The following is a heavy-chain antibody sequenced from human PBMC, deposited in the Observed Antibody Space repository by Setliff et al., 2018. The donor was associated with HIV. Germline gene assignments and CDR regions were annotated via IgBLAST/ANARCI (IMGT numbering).Heavy chain of an antibody. V-gene: IGHV4-59*11. Sequence: SETLSLTCTVSGGSISNHYWSWIRQPPGKGLEWIGYVFYSGDTNYNPSLKRRVTISVDTSKNQFFLKMRSVTAADTAVYYCARGWLQLGWFDPWGQGTLVTVSS. D-gene: IGHD1-1*01. J-gene: IGHJ5*02. CDR2: VFYSGDT. CDR3: ARGWLQLGWFDP. CDR1: GGSISNHY.